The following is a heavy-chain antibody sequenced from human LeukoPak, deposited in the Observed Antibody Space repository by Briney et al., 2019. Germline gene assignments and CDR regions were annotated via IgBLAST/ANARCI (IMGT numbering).Heavy chain of an antibody. V-gene: IGHV4-34*01. J-gene: IGHJ4*02. CDR3: ASRELIGYCSSTSCRNDNYFDY. CDR2: INHSGST. D-gene: IGHD2-2*01. Sequence: SETLSLTCAVYGGSFSGYYWSWIRQPPGKGLEWIGEINHSGSTNYNPSLKSRVTISVDTSKNQFSLKLSSVTAADTAVYYCASRELIGYCSSTSCRNDNYFDYWGQGTLVTVS. CDR1: GGSFSGYY.